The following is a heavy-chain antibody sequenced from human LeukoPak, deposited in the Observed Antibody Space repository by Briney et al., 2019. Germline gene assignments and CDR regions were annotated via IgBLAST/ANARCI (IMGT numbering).Heavy chain of an antibody. D-gene: IGHD3-3*01. CDR2: INPNSGGT. CDR1: GYTFTGYY. Sequence: GASVKVSCKASGYTFTGYYMHWVRQAPGQGLEWMGWINPNSGGTNYAQKFQGRVTMTRDTSISTAYMELSRLRSDDTAVYYRARELRFLEWLLDYYYMDVWGKGTTVTVSS. V-gene: IGHV1-2*02. J-gene: IGHJ6*03. CDR3: ARELRFLEWLLDYYYMDV.